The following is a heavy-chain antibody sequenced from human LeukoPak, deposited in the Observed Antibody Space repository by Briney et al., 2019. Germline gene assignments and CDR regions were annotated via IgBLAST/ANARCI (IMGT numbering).Heavy chain of an antibody. V-gene: IGHV1-46*01. CDR2: INPSGGST. Sequence: ASVKVSCKASGYTFTGYYMHWVRQAPGQGLEWMGIINPSGGSTSYAQKFQGRVTMTRDTSTSTVYMELSSLRSEDTAVYYCARNQKWGPFHYWGQGTLVTVSS. D-gene: IGHD1-14*01. CDR3: ARNQKWGPFHY. J-gene: IGHJ4*02. CDR1: GYTFTGYY.